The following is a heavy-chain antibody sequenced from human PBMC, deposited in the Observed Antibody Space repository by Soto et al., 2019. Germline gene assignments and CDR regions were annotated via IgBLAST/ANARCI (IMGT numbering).Heavy chain of an antibody. Sequence: PGGSLRLSCAASGFTVSNTYMSWVRQAPGKGLEWVSVIYGGGSTYHADSVKGRFSSSRDNSKNTLSLQMNSLRAEDTAVYYCARGGSSGTYYAHWNFDLWGRGTLVTVSS. CDR1: GFTVSNTY. J-gene: IGHJ2*01. CDR2: IYGGGST. V-gene: IGHV3-66*01. D-gene: IGHD3-10*01. CDR3: ARGGSSGTYYAHWNFDL.